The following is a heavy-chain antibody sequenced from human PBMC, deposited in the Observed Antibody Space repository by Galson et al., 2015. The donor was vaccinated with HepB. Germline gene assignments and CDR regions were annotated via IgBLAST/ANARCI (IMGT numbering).Heavy chain of an antibody. CDR2: ISGSGGST. CDR1: GFTFSSYA. D-gene: IGHD6-19*01. J-gene: IGHJ6*02. Sequence: SLRLSCAASGFTFSSYAMSWVRQAPGKGLEWVSAISGSGGSTYYADSVKGRFTISRDNSKNTLYLQMNSLRAEDTAVYYCASIAVAGRAYYGMDVWGQGTTVTVSS. CDR3: ASIAVAGRAYYGMDV. V-gene: IGHV3-23*01.